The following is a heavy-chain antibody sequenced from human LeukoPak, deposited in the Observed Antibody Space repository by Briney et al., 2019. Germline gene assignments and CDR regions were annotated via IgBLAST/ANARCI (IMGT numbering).Heavy chain of an antibody. V-gene: IGHV4-59*08. Sequence: SETLSLTCTVSGGFISSYYWSWIRQPPGKGLEWIGYIYYSGSTNYNPSLKSRVTISVDTSKNQFSLKLSSVTAADTAVYYCARRGYCSSTSCYAFDYWGQGTLVTVSS. CDR2: IYYSGST. CDR1: GGFISSYY. CDR3: ARRGYCSSTSCYAFDY. D-gene: IGHD2-2*01. J-gene: IGHJ4*02.